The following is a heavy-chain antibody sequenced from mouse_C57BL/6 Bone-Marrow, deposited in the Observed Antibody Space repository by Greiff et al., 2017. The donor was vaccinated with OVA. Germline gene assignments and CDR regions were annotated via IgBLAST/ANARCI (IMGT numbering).Heavy chain of an antibody. CDR3: ARGGTSPFAY. D-gene: IGHD4-1*01. V-gene: IGHV1-42*01. CDR1: GYSFTGYY. J-gene: IGHJ3*01. CDR2: INHSTGGT. Sequence: VQLKESGPELVKPGASVKISCKASGYSFTGYYMNWVKQSPEKSLEWIGEINHSTGGTTYNQKFKAKATLTVDKSSSTAYMQLKSLTSEDSAVYYCARGGTSPFAYWGQGTLVTVSA.